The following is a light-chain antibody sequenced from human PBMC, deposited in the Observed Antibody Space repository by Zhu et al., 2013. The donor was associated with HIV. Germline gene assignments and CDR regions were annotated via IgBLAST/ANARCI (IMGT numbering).Light chain of an antibody. J-gene: IGKJ5*01. Sequence: EIVLTQSPVTLSLSPGERATLSCRASQSLSTSYLAWYQQKPGHAPRLLIYGASTRATGVPARFSGSGSGTEFTLTISSLQAEDVAVYYCQQYYSTPITFGQGTRLEIK. CDR2: GAS. CDR1: QSLSTSY. V-gene: IGKV3D-7*01. CDR3: QQYYSTPIT.